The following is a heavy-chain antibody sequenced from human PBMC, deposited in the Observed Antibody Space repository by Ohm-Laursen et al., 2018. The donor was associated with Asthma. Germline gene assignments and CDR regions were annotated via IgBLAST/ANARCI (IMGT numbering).Heavy chain of an antibody. V-gene: IGHV4-30-4*01. CDR3: ARGLSGTYFYLDY. Sequence: TLSLTCTVSGGSMSNGDYFWSWVRQPPGKGLEWIGYIYKSGTTYYNSSLQRRGLISVDTSKNQVSLKLTSVTAADTAVYYCARGLSGTYFYLDYWGQGTLVTVSS. J-gene: IGHJ4*02. D-gene: IGHD1-26*01. CDR2: IYKSGTT. CDR1: GGSMSNGDYF.